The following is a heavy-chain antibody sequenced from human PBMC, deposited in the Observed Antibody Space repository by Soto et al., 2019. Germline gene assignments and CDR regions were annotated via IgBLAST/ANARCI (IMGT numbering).Heavy chain of an antibody. CDR2: IYHSGIT. CDR3: ARGTRSGTTWEYYFAY. CDR1: GGAIISGGYS. D-gene: IGHD4-17*01. Sequence: QLQLQESGSGLVQPSQTLSLTCAVSGGAIISGGYSWSWIRQPPGTGLEWIGPIYHSGITYYNPSLNSRVTISVDRSKNQFALKLSSVSAADTAVYYCARGTRSGTTWEYYFAYLGQGTLVTVFS. J-gene: IGHJ4*02. V-gene: IGHV4-30-2*01.